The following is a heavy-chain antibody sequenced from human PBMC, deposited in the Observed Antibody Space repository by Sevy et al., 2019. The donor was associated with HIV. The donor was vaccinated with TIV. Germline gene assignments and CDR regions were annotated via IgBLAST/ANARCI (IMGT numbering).Heavy chain of an antibody. J-gene: IGHJ4*02. CDR2: INGDGSST. D-gene: IGHD6-6*01. V-gene: IGHV3-74*01. CDR1: GFTLSSYW. Sequence: GGSLRLSCAASGFTLSSYWMHWVRQAPGKGLVWVSRINGDGSSTSYADSVKGRFTISRDNAKNTLYLQMNSLRAEDTAVYYCARDGPSSSLYYFDYWGQGALVTVSS. CDR3: ARDGPSSSLYYFDY.